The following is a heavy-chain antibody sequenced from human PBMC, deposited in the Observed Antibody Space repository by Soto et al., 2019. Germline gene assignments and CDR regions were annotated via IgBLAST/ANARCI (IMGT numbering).Heavy chain of an antibody. CDR1: GGSFSGYY. CDR3: ARHGIPQWDYNWFDP. CDR2: INHSGST. D-gene: IGHD1-26*01. Sequence: SETLSLTCAVYGGSFSGYYWSWIRQPPGKGLEWIGEINHSGSTNYNPSLKSRVTISVDTSKNQFSLKLSSVTAADTAVYYCARHGIPQWDYNWFDPWGQGTLVTVSS. J-gene: IGHJ5*02. V-gene: IGHV4-34*01.